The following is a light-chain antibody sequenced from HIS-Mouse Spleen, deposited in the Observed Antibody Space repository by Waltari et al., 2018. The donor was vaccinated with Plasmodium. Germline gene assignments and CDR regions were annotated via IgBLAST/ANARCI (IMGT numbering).Light chain of an antibody. J-gene: IGLJ2*01. CDR3: QAWDSSTVV. CDR1: KLGAKY. CDR2: QDT. V-gene: IGLV3-1*01. Sequence: SYELTQPPSVSVSPGQTASLPCSGDKLGAKYACWYQPNPGQSPVLVIYQDTQRPSGIPERFSGSNSGNTATLTISGTQAMDEADYYCQAWDSSTVVFGGGTKLTVL.